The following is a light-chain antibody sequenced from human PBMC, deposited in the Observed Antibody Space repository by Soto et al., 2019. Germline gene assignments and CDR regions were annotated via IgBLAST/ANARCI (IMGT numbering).Light chain of an antibody. J-gene: IGKJ4*01. CDR3: QTRRTGVPIV. Sequence: EIVLTQSPGTLSLSPGERATLSCRASQSISDYLIWYQQKPGQAPRLLMYDVSTRASGTPARFSGSGSGTDFTLTISSLEPEDFSVYYCQTRRTGVPIVFGGGTKVEIK. CDR1: QSISDY. V-gene: IGKV3-11*01. CDR2: DVS.